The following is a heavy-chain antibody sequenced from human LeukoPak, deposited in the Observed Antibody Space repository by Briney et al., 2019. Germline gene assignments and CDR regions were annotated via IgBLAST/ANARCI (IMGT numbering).Heavy chain of an antibody. CDR2: IRYDGSNK. Sequence: PGGSLRLSCAASGFTFSSYGMHWVRQAPGKGLEWVAFIRYDGSNKYYADSEKGRFTISRDNSKNTLYLQMNSLRAEDTAVYYCAKDRMGDIVVVPAAIRFDPWGQGTLVTVSS. CDR1: GFTFSSYG. V-gene: IGHV3-30*02. CDR3: AKDRMGDIVVVPAAIRFDP. J-gene: IGHJ5*02. D-gene: IGHD2-2*01.